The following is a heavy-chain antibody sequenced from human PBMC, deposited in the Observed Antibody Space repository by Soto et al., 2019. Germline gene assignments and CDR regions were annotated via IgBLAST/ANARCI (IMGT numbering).Heavy chain of an antibody. CDR2: RIPSFGTA. CDR3: ARARPAYSNCSGGSCYPNYYYYGGMDV. V-gene: IGHV1-69*01. CDR1: GGTFSSYA. J-gene: IGHJ6*02. D-gene: IGHD2-15*01. Sequence: QVQLVQSGAEVKKPGSSVKVSCKASGGTFSSYAISWGRQAPGQGLEWMGGRIPSFGTANYAQKFQGRVTITADESTSTAYIELSSLSSEDTAGYCCARARPAYSNCSGGSCYPNYYYYGGMDVWCQGTTVTVSS.